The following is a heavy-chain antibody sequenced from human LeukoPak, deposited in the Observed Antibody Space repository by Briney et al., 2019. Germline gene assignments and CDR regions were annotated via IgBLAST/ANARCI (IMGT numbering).Heavy chain of an antibody. V-gene: IGHV1-8*01. Sequence: ASVKVSCKASGYTFTSYDINWVRQATGQGLEWMGWMNPNSGNTGYAQKFQGRVTMTRNTPISTAYMELSSLRSEDTAVYYCAIPSSRSNNWFDPWGQGTLVTVSS. CDR1: GYTFTSYD. J-gene: IGHJ5*02. CDR3: AIPSSRSNNWFDP. CDR2: MNPNSGNT. D-gene: IGHD2-15*01.